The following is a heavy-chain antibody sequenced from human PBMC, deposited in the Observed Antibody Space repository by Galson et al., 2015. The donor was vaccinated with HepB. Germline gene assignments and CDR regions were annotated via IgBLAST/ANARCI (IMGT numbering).Heavy chain of an antibody. CDR1: GYTLTELS. J-gene: IGHJ4*02. Sequence: SVKVSCKVSGYTLTELSMHWVRQAPGKGLEWMGGFDPEDGETIYAQKFQGRVTMTEDTSTDTAYMELSSLRSEDTAVYYCATAAGTAEYYFDYWGQGTLVTVSS. CDR2: FDPEDGET. D-gene: IGHD6-19*01. CDR3: ATAAGTAEYYFDY. V-gene: IGHV1-24*01.